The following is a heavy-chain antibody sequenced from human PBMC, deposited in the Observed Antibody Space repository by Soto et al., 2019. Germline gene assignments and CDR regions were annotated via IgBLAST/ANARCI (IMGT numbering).Heavy chain of an antibody. V-gene: IGHV1-18*01. D-gene: IGHD3-22*01. J-gene: IGHJ4*02. CDR2: ISAYNGNT. Sequence: ASVKVSCKASGYTFTSCGISWVRQAPGQGLEWMGWISAYNGNTNYAQKLQGRVTMTTDTSTSTAYMELRSLRSDDTAVYYCARHDSSGYYYYFDYWGQGTLVTVSS. CDR1: GYTFTSCG. CDR3: ARHDSSGYYYYFDY.